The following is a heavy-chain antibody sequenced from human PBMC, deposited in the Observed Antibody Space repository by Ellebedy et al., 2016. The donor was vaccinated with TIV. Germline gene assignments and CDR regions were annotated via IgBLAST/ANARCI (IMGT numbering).Heavy chain of an antibody. V-gene: IGHV3-30*18. D-gene: IGHD3-22*01. Sequence: GESLKISCAASGFTFSSYAMHWVRQAPGKGLEWVAVISYDGSNKYYADSVKGRFTISRDNSKNTLYLQMNSLRAEDTAVYYCAKKAYYYYDSSGYYWFDPWGQGTLVTVSS. J-gene: IGHJ5*02. CDR3: AKKAYYYYDSSGYYWFDP. CDR2: ISYDGSNK. CDR1: GFTFSSYA.